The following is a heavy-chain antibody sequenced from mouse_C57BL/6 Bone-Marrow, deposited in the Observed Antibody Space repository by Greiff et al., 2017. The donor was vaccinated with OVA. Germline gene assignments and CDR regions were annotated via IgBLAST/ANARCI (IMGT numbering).Heavy chain of an antibody. Sequence: VQLQQSGAELVKPGASVKISCKASGYAFSSYWMNWVKQRPGKGLEWIGQIYPGDGDTNYNGKFKGKATLTTDKSSSIAYMQLSSLTSEDSAVYFGARGQLRLLFAYWGQGTLVTVSA. CDR3: ARGQLRLLFAY. D-gene: IGHD3-2*02. CDR2: IYPGDGDT. J-gene: IGHJ3*01. CDR1: GYAFSSYW. V-gene: IGHV1-80*01.